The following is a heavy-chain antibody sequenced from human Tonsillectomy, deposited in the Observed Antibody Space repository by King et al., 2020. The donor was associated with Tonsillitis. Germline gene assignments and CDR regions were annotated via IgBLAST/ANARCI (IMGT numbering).Heavy chain of an antibody. CDR1: GGSISSSTYY. J-gene: IGHJ3*02. CDR3: AGTVAYAFDI. V-gene: IGHV4-39*01. Sequence: QVQLQESGPGLVKPSETLSLTCTVSGGSISSSTYYWGWIRQPPGKGLECIGSFYYSGGTYYNPSLKIRVTISVDTSKNQFSLRLSSVTAAETAVYYCAGTVAYAFDIWGQGTMVTVSS. D-gene: IGHD6-19*01. CDR2: FYYSGGT.